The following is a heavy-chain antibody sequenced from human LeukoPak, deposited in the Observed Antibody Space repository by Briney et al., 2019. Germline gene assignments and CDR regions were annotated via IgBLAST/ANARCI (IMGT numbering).Heavy chain of an antibody. CDR2: IYTSGST. J-gene: IGHJ5*02. V-gene: IGHV4-61*02. CDR3: ARTPYYDFWTVDP. Sequence: RIYTSGSTNYNPSLKSRVTISVDTSKNQFSLKLSSVTAADTAVYYCARTPYYDFWTVDPWGQGTLVTVSS. D-gene: IGHD3-3*01.